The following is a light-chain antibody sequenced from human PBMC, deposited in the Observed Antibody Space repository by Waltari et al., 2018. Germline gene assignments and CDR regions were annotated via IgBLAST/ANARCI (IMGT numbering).Light chain of an antibody. CDR3: CSYAGRYTSV. CDR2: DVH. CDR1: NSDVGSYNY. V-gene: IGLV2-11*01. J-gene: IGLJ2*01. Sequence: QSALTQPRSVSGSPGQSVTLSCTGTNSDVGSYNYSPWNQQRPGKAPQLVIYDVHKRPSEVPDRFSGSKAGNTASLTISGLQADDEADYYCCSYAGRYTSVFGGGTKVTVL.